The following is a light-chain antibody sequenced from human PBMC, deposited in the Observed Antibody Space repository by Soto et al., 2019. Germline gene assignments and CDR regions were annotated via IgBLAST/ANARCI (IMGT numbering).Light chain of an antibody. J-gene: IGKJ2*01. V-gene: IGKV3-20*01. Sequence: EIVLTQSPGTLSLSPGERATLSCRASQSVRSNFLAWYQQKPGQAPRLLIYGASNRATGIPDRFSGSGSGTEFTLTISSLQPDDFATYYCQQYSIYWNTFGQGTKVDIK. CDR1: QSVRSNF. CDR2: GAS. CDR3: QQYSIYWNT.